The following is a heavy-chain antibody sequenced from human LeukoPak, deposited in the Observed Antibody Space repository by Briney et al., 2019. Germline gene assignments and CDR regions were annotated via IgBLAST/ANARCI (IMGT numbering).Heavy chain of an antibody. CDR3: AKGGTAAAGTAYYFDY. Sequence: GGSLRLSCAASGFTFSSYAMSWVRPAPGKGLEGVSAVSGSGGSTSYADSVKGRYTISRDNSKNTLYLQMNSLRADDTAVYYCAKGGTAAAGTAYYFDYWGQGTLVTASS. V-gene: IGHV3-23*01. D-gene: IGHD6-13*01. J-gene: IGHJ4*02. CDR2: VSGSGGST. CDR1: GFTFSSYA.